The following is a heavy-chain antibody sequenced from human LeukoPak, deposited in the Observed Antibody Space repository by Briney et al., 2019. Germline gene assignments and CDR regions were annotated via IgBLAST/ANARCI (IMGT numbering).Heavy chain of an antibody. CDR3: ASIVVVVAARFDP. D-gene: IGHD2-15*01. CDR2: ISGSGGST. V-gene: IGHV3-23*01. CDR1: GFTSSSYA. Sequence: GGSLRLSCAASGFTSSSYAMIWVRQAPGKGLEWVSAISGSGGSTYYADSVKGRFTISRDNSKNTLYLQMNSLRAEDTAVYYCASIVVVVAARFDPWGQGTLVTVSS. J-gene: IGHJ5*02.